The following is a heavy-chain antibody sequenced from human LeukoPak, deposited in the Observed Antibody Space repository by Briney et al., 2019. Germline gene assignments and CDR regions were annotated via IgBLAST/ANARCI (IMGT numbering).Heavy chain of an antibody. V-gene: IGHV3-7*01. D-gene: IGHD5-18*01. CDR3: ARDLGYSYGYDRDY. J-gene: IGHJ4*02. Sequence: GGSLRLSCAASGFTFSSYWMSWVRQAPGKGLGWVANIKQDGSEQYYVDSVKGRFTISRDNAKNSLYLQMNSLRAEDTAVYYCARDLGYSYGYDRDYWGQGTLVTVSS. CDR1: GFTFSSYW. CDR2: IKQDGSEQ.